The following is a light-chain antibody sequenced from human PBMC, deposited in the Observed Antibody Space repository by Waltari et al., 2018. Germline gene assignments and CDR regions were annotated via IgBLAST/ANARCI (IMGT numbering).Light chain of an antibody. CDR2: DTS. Sequence: EIVLTQSPATLSLSPGERATLSCRASHSIANYLAWYQQRPGQAPRLPIYDTSNRATGIPARFSGSGYETDFTLTISSLEPEDFGVYYCQQRSNWPLTFGGGTKVEIK. CDR3: QQRSNWPLT. V-gene: IGKV3-11*01. CDR1: HSIANY. J-gene: IGKJ4*01.